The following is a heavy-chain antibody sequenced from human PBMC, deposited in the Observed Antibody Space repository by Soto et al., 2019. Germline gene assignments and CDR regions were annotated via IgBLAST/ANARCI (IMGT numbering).Heavy chain of an antibody. V-gene: IGHV4-61*03. D-gene: IGHD3-22*01. CDR3: ASLVGESSGPYRDVYIKF. Sequence: QGQLQESGPGLVKPSETLSLTCTVSGVSVSSGTSYWSWIRQPPGKGMEFIGYIYYSGSTNYNPSLKSRVTISVDTSKNHFSLKVRSVTAADTAVYYCASLVGESSGPYRDVYIKFWGQGTLVTVSS. CDR2: IYYSGST. J-gene: IGHJ4*02. CDR1: GVSVSSGTSY.